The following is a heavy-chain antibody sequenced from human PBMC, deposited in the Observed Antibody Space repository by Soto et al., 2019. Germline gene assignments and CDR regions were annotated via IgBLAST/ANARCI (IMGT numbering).Heavy chain of an antibody. D-gene: IGHD3-3*01. Sequence: PSETLSLTCAVYGGSFSGYYWSWIRQPPGKGLEWIGEINHSGSTNYNPSLKSRVTISVDTSKNQFSLKLSSVTAADTAVYYCARVSIFGGVTSFNYYYYYMDVWGKGTTVTVSS. J-gene: IGHJ6*03. V-gene: IGHV4-34*01. CDR3: ARVSIFGGVTSFNYYYYYMDV. CDR2: INHSGST. CDR1: GGSFSGYY.